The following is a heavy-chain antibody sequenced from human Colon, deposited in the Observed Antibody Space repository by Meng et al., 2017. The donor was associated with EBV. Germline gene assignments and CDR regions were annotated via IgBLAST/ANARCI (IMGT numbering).Heavy chain of an antibody. CDR3: ARRRYYYGSGSYHSYYFDY. Sequence: QLPLQGPGPGLWKPSETLSLTCTVSGGSISISSYYWGWIRQPPGKGLEWIGSIYYNGSTYYNPSLKSRVTISVDTSKNQFSLKLNSVTAADTAVYYCARRRYYYGSGSYHSYYFDYWGQGALVTVSS. V-gene: IGHV4-39*01. D-gene: IGHD3-10*01. J-gene: IGHJ4*02. CDR2: IYYNGST. CDR1: GGSISISSYY.